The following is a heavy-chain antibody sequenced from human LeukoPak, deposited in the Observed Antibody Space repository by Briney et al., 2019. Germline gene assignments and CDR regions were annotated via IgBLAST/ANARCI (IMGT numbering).Heavy chain of an antibody. J-gene: IGHJ6*03. CDR2: IIPIFGTA. Sequence: SVKVSCKASGGTFSSYAISWVRQAPGQGLEWMGGIIPIFGTANYAQKFQGRVTITADKSTSTAYMELSSLRSEDTAVYYCARDRGYCSGGSCQSYYYYYMDVWGKGTTVTISS. CDR1: GGTFSSYA. CDR3: ARDRGYCSGGSCQSYYYYYMDV. V-gene: IGHV1-69*06. D-gene: IGHD2-15*01.